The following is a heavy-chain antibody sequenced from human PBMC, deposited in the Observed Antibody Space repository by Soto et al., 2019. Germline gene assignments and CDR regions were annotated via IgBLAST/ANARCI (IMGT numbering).Heavy chain of an antibody. Sequence: PSETLSLTCTVSGGSISGYYWSWIRQPPGKGLEWIGYIYYSGSTNYNPSLKSRVTISVDTSKNQFSLKLSSVTAADTAVYYCAXGRYDFWSGYYPWGMDVWGLGTTVTVSS. CDR1: GGSISGYY. V-gene: IGHV4-59*01. CDR3: AXGRYDFWSGYYPWGMDV. CDR2: IYYSGST. D-gene: IGHD3-3*01. J-gene: IGHJ6*02.